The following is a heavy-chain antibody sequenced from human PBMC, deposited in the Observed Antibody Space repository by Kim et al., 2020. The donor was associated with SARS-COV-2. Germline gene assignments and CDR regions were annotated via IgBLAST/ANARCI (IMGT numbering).Heavy chain of an antibody. J-gene: IGHJ6*02. CDR1: GGSISSSSYY. Sequence: SETLSLTCTVSGGSISSSSYYWGWIRQPPGKGLEWIGSIYYSGSTYYNPSLKSRVTISVDTSKNQFSLKLSSVTAADTAVYYCARRTGYSRKYYYGMDVWGQGTTVTVSS. CDR2: IYYSGST. V-gene: IGHV4-39*01. D-gene: IGHD6-13*01. CDR3: ARRTGYSRKYYYGMDV.